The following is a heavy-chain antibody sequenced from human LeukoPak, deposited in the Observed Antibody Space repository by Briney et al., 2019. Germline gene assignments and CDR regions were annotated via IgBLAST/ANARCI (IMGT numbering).Heavy chain of an antibody. J-gene: IGHJ4*02. CDR3: ASPSFEYSSSSGLAY. Sequence: SVKVSCKASGYTFTSNAMNWVRQAPGQGLEWMGGIIPIFGTANYAQKFQGRVTITADKSTSTAYMELSSLRSEDTAVYYCASPSFEYSSSSGLAYWGQGTLVTVSS. CDR2: IIPIFGTA. V-gene: IGHV1-69*06. D-gene: IGHD6-6*01. CDR1: GYTFTSNA.